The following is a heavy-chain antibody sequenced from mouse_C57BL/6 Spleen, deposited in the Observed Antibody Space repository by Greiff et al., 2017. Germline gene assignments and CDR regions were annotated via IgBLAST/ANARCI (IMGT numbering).Heavy chain of an antibody. J-gene: IGHJ3*01. Sequence: EVQLVESGGGLVKPGGSLKLSCAASGFTFSDYGMHWVRQAPEKGLGWVAYIRSGSSTLYYADKVKGRFTISRDNAKNTLFLQMTSLRSEDTAMYYCAFITTVVAKGDWGQGTLVTVSA. CDR3: AFITTVVAKGD. CDR2: IRSGSSTL. D-gene: IGHD1-1*01. CDR1: GFTFSDYG. V-gene: IGHV5-17*01.